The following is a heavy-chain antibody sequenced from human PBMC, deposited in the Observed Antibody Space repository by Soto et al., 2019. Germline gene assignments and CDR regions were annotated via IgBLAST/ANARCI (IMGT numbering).Heavy chain of an antibody. CDR1: GGSISSSSYY. J-gene: IGHJ4*02. D-gene: IGHD3-10*01. Sequence: ETLSLTCTVSGGSISSSSYYWGWIRQPPGKGLEWIGNIYYSGSAYYNPSLKGRVTISVDMSKNNFSLKLSSVTAADTAVDYCASRGVSGPVDYWGQGTLVTVSS. V-gene: IGHV4-39*02. CDR2: IYYSGSA. CDR3: ASRGVSGPVDY.